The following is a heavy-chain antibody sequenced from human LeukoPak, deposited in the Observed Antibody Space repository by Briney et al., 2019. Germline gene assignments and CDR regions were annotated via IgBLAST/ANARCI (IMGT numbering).Heavy chain of an antibody. CDR3: AKPISGGLAVSADWFDP. Sequence: GGSLRLSCAASGFAFNFYPESWVPQAPGKGLQWVSTFNANGINTYYADSVRGRFTISRDNSKDTLYLQLNSLRAEDTAIYFCAKPISGGLAVSADWFDPWGQGTLVIVSS. J-gene: IGHJ5*02. V-gene: IGHV3-23*01. CDR1: GFAFNFYP. CDR2: FNANGINT. D-gene: IGHD6-19*01.